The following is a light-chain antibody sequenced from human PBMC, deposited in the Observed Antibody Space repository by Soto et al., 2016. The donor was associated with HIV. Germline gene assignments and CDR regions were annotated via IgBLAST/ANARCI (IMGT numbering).Light chain of an antibody. CDR1: QGMSSY. CDR3: LQHHTYPWT. V-gene: IGKV1-9*01. CDR2: AAS. J-gene: IGKJ1*01. Sequence: DIQLTQSPSFVSASVGDRVTITCWASQGMSSYLAWYQQKPGKAPELLIYAASTLHSGVPSRFSGSGSGTEFTLTISSLQPEDFATYYCLQHHTYPWTFGQGTKVEIK.